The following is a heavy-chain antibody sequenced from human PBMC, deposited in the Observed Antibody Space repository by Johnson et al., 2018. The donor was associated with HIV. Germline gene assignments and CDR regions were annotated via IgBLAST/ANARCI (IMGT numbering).Heavy chain of an antibody. D-gene: IGHD3-10*01. CDR3: AKVRGRGGSSPSGAFDI. V-gene: IGHV3-30*18. J-gene: IGHJ3*02. CDR2: ISYDGSNK. CDR1: GFTFSSYG. Sequence: VQLVESGGGVVQPGRSLRLSCAASGFTFSSYGMHWVRQAPGKGLEWVAVISYDGSNKYYADSVKGRFTISRDNSKNTLYLQMNSLRAEDTAVYSCAKVRGRGGSSPSGAFDIWGQGTMVTVSS.